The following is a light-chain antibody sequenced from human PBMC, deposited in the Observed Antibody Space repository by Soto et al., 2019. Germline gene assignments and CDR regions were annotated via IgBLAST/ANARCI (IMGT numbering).Light chain of an antibody. J-gene: IGKJ2*01. CDR2: WAS. CDR3: QQYYDTPYT. CDR1: QTVVYRTSDKNY. V-gene: IGKV4-1*01. Sequence: DIVMTQSPDSLAVSLGERATINCKSSQTVVYRTSDKNYFAWYQQKPGQPPKLLIYWASTRESGVPDRFSGSGSGTDFTLTISSLRAEDVAVYYCQQYYDTPYTFGQGTKLVIK.